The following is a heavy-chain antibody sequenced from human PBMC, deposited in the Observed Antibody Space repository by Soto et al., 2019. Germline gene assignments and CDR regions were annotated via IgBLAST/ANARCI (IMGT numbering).Heavy chain of an antibody. Sequence: GGSLRLSCAASGFTFSNYSMNWVRQAPGKGLEWVSYISSSRRTIEYAGSVKGRFTISRDNAKNSLYLEMNSLIDEDTAVYYCVRDLGTPSRASLYYFDHWGQGALVTVSS. CDR3: VRDLGTPSRASLYYFDH. CDR2: ISSSRRTI. CDR1: GFTFSNYS. V-gene: IGHV3-48*02. J-gene: IGHJ4*02. D-gene: IGHD7-27*01.